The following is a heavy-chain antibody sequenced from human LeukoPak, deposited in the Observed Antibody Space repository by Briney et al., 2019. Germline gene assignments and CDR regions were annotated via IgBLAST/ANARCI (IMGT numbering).Heavy chain of an antibody. Sequence: SETLSLTCTVSGGSISSYYWSWIRQPAGKGLEWIGRIYASGSTNYNPSLKSRVTMSVDTSKNQFSLKLSSVTAADTAVYYCARDLGIAAAGRNNWFDPWGQGTLVTVSS. CDR1: GGSISSYY. CDR2: IYASGST. CDR3: ARDLGIAAAGRNNWFDP. D-gene: IGHD6-13*01. J-gene: IGHJ5*02. V-gene: IGHV4-4*07.